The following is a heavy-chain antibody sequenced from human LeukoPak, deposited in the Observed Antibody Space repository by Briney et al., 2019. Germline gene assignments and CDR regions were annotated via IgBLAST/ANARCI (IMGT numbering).Heavy chain of an antibody. CDR1: GFTFDDYA. CDR3: AKERALGELNDAFDI. Sequence: AGGSLRLSCAVSGFTFDDYALHWVRQAPGKGLEWVSGINWSGRSIVYADSVKGRFTISRDNTKKSLYLQMNSLRPEDTALYYCAKERALGELNDAFDIWGQGQWSPSLQ. V-gene: IGHV3-9*01. CDR2: INWSGRSI. D-gene: IGHD3-10*01. J-gene: IGHJ3*02.